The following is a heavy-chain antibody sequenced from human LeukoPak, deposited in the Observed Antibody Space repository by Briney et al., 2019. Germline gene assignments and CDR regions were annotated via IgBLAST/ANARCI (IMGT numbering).Heavy chain of an antibody. V-gene: IGHV3-74*01. CDR2: INSDESSK. Sequence: PGGSLRLSCATSGFTFSAYWMHWVRQPPGKGLVWLSHINSDESSKRYADSVKGRFSISRDNAKNTLYLQMNSLSTEDTAVYYCVKSGYYITDPFDYWGQGSLVTVS. D-gene: IGHD3-22*01. J-gene: IGHJ4*02. CDR1: GFTFSAYW. CDR3: VKSGYYITDPFDY.